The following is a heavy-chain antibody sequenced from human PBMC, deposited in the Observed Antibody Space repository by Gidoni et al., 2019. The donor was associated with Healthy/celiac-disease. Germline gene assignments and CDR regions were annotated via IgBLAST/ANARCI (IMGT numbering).Heavy chain of an antibody. CDR2: INHSGST. D-gene: IGHD4-17*01. J-gene: IGHJ5*02. CDR3: ARGYGDNWFDP. V-gene: IGHV4-34*01. CDR1: GGSFSGYY. Sequence: QVQLQQWGAGLLKPSETLSLTCTVYGGSFSGYYCSWIRQPPGKGLEWIGEINHSGSTNYNPSLKSRVTISGDTSKNHFSLKLSFVTAADTAVYYCARGYGDNWFDPWGQGTLVTVSS.